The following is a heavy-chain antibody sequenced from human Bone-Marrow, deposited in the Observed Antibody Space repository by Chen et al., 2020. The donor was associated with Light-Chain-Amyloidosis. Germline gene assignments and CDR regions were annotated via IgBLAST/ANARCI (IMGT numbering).Heavy chain of an antibody. D-gene: IGHD4-17*01. CDR2: LSVHNAFT. V-gene: IGHV1-18*01. Sequence: QVQLVQSGAEVKKPGASVTVSCRPSGYSSRDYGVSWVRQAPGHGLEWVGWLSVHNAFTNYAPRFQGRVAMTADTATNTAYMELRSLRSDDTALYYCASRLSGALDYGDPYFDYWGQGTLVTVSA. CDR1: GYSSRDYG. CDR3: ASRLSGALDYGDPYFDY. J-gene: IGHJ4*02.